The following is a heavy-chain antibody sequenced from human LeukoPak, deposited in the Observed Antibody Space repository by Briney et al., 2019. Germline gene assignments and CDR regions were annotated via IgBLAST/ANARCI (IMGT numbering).Heavy chain of an antibody. D-gene: IGHD5-12*01. J-gene: IGHJ3*02. CDR2: ISDDGTRK. Sequence: PGGSLRLSCAASGFTFSSYGIHWVRLAPGKGPEWVAVISDDGTRKYYADSVQGRLTISRDNSKNTLYLQMNSLRAEDMAVYYCAREFSGYAFDIWGQGTMVTVSS. CDR1: GFTFSSYG. V-gene: IGHV3-30*03. CDR3: AREFSGYAFDI.